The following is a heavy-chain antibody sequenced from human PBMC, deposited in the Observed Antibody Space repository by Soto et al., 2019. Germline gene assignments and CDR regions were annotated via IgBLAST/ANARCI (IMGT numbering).Heavy chain of an antibody. J-gene: IGHJ4*02. CDR2: IIPIFDTP. D-gene: IGHD3-16*02. CDR3: ARSIGSGGVIGGFDY. V-gene: IGHV1-69*01. CDR1: GGTFNMYA. Sequence: QVQLVQSGAEVRKPGSAVRVSCKASGGTFNMYAMNWVRQAPGQGLEWMAGIIPIFDTPRYSQPFQGRVTITVDESTSTAYMELSSLRSEDTAIYYCARSIGSGGVIGGFDYWGQGTLVTVAS.